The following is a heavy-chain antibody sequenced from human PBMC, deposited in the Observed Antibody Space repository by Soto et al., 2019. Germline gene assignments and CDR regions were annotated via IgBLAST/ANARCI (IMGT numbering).Heavy chain of an antibody. CDR2: ISSSSSTI. J-gene: IGHJ6*03. Sequence: GGSLSLSCAASGFTFRGYSMNWVRQAPGKGLEWVSYISSSSSTIYYADSVKGRFTISRDNAKNSLYLQMNSLRAEDTAVYYCARDQKVPAASFGYYYYYMDVWGKGTTVTVSS. V-gene: IGHV3-48*01. CDR3: ARDQKVPAASFGYYYYYMDV. D-gene: IGHD2-2*01. CDR1: GFTFRGYS.